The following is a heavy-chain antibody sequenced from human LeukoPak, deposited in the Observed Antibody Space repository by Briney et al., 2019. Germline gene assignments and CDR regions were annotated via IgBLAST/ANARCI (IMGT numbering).Heavy chain of an antibody. Sequence: ASVKVSCKASGYTFTSYYMHWVRQAPGQGLEWMGIINPSGGSTSYAQKFQGRVTMTRDTSTSTAYMELSSLRSEDTAVYYCAQLYGDYENWFDPWGQGTLVTVSS. J-gene: IGHJ5*02. CDR2: INPSGGST. V-gene: IGHV1-46*01. CDR1: GYTFTSYY. D-gene: IGHD4-17*01. CDR3: AQLYGDYENWFDP.